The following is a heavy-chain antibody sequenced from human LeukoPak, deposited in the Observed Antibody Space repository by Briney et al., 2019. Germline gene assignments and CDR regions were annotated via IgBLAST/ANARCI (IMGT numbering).Heavy chain of an antibody. CDR1: GFTFSSYS. D-gene: IGHD3-9*01. V-gene: IGHV3-21*01. CDR2: ISSSSSYI. J-gene: IGHJ3*02. CDR3: ARGYDIPTFAFDI. Sequence: GSLRLSCAASGFTFSSYSMNWVHQAPGKGLEWVSSISSSSSYIYYADSVKGRFTISRDNAKNSLYLQMNSLRAEDTAVYYCARGYDIPTFAFDIWGQGTMVTVSS.